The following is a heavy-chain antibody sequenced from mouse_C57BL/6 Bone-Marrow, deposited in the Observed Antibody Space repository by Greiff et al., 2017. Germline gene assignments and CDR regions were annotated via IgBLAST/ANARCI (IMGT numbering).Heavy chain of an antibody. CDR3: ARGEAFYYFDY. V-gene: IGHV1-82*01. CDR2: IYPGDGDT. CDR1: GYAFSSSW. D-gene: IGHD2-13*01. Sequence: VQLQQSGPELVKPGASVKISCKASGYAFSSSWMNWVKQRPGKGLEWIGRIYPGDGDTNYNGKFKGKATLTADKSSSTAYMQLSSLTSEDSAVYFCARGEAFYYFDYWGQGTTLTVSS. J-gene: IGHJ2*01.